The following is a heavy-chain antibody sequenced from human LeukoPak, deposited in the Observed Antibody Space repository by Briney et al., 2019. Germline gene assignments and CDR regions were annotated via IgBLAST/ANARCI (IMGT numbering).Heavy chain of an antibody. J-gene: IGHJ4*02. CDR2: ITNSGAST. V-gene: IGHV3-23*01. Sequence: GGSLRLSCAASGFTLSNYGMSWVRQAPGKGLEWVSSITNSGASTYYADPVKGLFTISRDNSKNTLYLQMNSLRAEDTAVYYCAKDSSGWQPLQFDYRGQGTLVTVSS. CDR1: GFTLSNYG. CDR3: AKDSSGWQPLQFDY. D-gene: IGHD6-19*01.